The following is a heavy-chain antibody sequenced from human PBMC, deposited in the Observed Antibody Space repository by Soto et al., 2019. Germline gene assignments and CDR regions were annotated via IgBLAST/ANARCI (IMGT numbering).Heavy chain of an antibody. J-gene: IGHJ3*01. D-gene: IGHD3-3*01. Sequence: SVKVSCKAPGGTFGTYIISWVRQAPGQGLEWMGRIIPIPDITNYAQKFQGRVTVTADRSTSTAYMELTSLKSEDTAVYYCARDRITTRGDAFDLWGQGTMVTVSS. CDR2: IIPIPDIT. CDR3: ARDRITTRGDAFDL. CDR1: GGTFGTYI. V-gene: IGHV1-69*04.